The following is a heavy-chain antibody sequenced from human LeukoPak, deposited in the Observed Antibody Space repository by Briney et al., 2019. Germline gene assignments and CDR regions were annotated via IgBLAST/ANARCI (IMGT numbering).Heavy chain of an antibody. CDR3: AKGYSNNWYGRTNDY. D-gene: IGHD6-13*01. Sequence: GGSLRLSCAASGFTFSDYAMSWVRQAPGKGLEWVSAISGSGVGTYYADSVKGRFTISRDNSKNTLYLQMNSLRAEDTAVYYCAKGYSNNWYGRTNDYWGQGTLVTVSS. CDR2: ISGSGVGT. V-gene: IGHV3-23*01. J-gene: IGHJ4*02. CDR1: GFTFSDYA.